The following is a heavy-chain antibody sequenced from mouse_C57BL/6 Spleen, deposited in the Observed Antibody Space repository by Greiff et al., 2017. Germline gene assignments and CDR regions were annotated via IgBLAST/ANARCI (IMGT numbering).Heavy chain of an antibody. CDR3: SRNGWLPFDY. J-gene: IGHJ2*01. CDR2: ISSGSSTI. CDR1: GFTFSDYG. Sequence: EVHLVESGGGLVKPGGSLKLSCAASGFTFSDYGMHWVRQAPEKGLEWVAYISSGSSTISYADTVKGRFTISRDNAKNAQFLPSTSLRSEDTAMYYCSRNGWLPFDYWGQGTTRTVSS. V-gene: IGHV5-17*01. D-gene: IGHD1-1*02.